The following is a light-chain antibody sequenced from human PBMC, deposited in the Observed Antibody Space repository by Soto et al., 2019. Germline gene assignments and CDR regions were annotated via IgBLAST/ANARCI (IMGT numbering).Light chain of an antibody. J-gene: IGLJ3*02. V-gene: IGLV1-36*01. CDR1: SSNVGDNA. CDR3: AAWDDSLNGGV. Sequence: QSVLTQPPSLSAAPRQRVTISCSGSSSNVGDNAVSWYQQLPGKSPKLLIYYDDLLPSGVSDRFSGYKSGTSASLAISGLQSEDEGDYYCAAWDDSLNGGVFGGGTKLTVL. CDR2: YDD.